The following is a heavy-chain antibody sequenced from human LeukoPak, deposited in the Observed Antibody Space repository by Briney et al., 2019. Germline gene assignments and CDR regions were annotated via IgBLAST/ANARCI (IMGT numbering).Heavy chain of an antibody. CDR3: ARDLNYYGSGSHDY. CDR1: GFTLSSYW. Sequence: PGGSLRLSCAASGFTLSSYWMSWVRQAPGKGLEWVSNIKQDGSEKYYVDSVKGRFTISRDNAKNSLYLQMNSLRAEDTAVYYCARDLNYYGSGSHDYWGQGTLVTVSS. CDR2: IKQDGSEK. D-gene: IGHD3-10*01. V-gene: IGHV3-7*03. J-gene: IGHJ4*02.